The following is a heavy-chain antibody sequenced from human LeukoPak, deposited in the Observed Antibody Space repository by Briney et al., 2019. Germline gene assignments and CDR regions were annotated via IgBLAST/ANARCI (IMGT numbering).Heavy chain of an antibody. D-gene: IGHD2-2*01. CDR1: GGTFSSYA. CDR2: IIPISGIA. J-gene: IGHJ5*02. CDR3: ARSLNSPDIVVVPAATEYNWFDP. Sequence: ASVKVSCKASGGTFSSYAISWVRQAPGQGLEWMGRIIPISGIANYAQKFQGRVTITADKSTSTAYMELSSLRSEDTAVYYCARSLNSPDIVVVPAATEYNWFDPWGQGTLVTVSS. V-gene: IGHV1-69*04.